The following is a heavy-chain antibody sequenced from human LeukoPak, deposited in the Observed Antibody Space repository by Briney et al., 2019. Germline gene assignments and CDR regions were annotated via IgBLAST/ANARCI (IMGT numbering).Heavy chain of an antibody. V-gene: IGHV3-73*01. CDR1: GFTFSGSA. Sequence: GGSLRLSCAASGFTFSGSAMHWVRQASGKGLEWVGRIRSKANSYATAYAASVKGRFTISRDDSKNTAYLQMNSLKTEDTAVYYCTRRGDFWSGSGWGQGTLVTVSS. D-gene: IGHD3-3*01. J-gene: IGHJ4*02. CDR2: IRSKANSYAT. CDR3: TRRGDFWSGSG.